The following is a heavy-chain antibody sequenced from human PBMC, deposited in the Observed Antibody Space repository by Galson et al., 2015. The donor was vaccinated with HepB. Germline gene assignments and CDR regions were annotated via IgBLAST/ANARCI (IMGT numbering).Heavy chain of an antibody. J-gene: IGHJ4*02. V-gene: IGHV3-23*01. D-gene: IGHD5-18*01. CDR1: GFTFSSLG. CDR2: IGVNAGST. Sequence: SLRLSCAASGFTFSSLGMTWVRQAPGKGLECVSAIGVNAGSTDYADSVKGRFTISRDNSKNALYLQMNSLRAEDTAMYFCAREDRYTYIVSFDYWGQGARVTVSS. CDR3: AREDRYTYIVSFDY.